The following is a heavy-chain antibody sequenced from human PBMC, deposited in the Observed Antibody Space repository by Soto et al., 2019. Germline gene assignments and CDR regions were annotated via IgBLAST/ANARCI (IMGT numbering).Heavy chain of an antibody. Sequence: ASVKVSCKASGGTFSSYAISWVRQAPGQGLEWMGGIIPIFGTANYAQKFQGRVTITADESTSTAYMELSSLRSEDTAVYYCARDARAYDYVWGSYNTLDYWGQGTLGTVSS. V-gene: IGHV1-69*13. CDR2: IIPIFGTA. D-gene: IGHD3-16*01. J-gene: IGHJ4*02. CDR3: ARDARAYDYVWGSYNTLDY. CDR1: GGTFSSYA.